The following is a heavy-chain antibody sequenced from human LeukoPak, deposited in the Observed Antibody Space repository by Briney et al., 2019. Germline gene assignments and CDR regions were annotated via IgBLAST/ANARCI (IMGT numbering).Heavy chain of an antibody. CDR3: AKVREVGTNIEVVVVDISGAFDM. CDR1: GYTFTGYY. Sequence: ASVKVSCKASGYTFTGYYMHWVRQAPGQGLEWMGCINPNSGGTKYAQKFQGGVTLTRDTSISTSYMELSSLRSDDTAVYFCAKVREVGTNIEVVVVDISGAFDMWGQGTKVTVSS. V-gene: IGHV1-2*02. D-gene: IGHD2-15*01. CDR2: INPNSGGT. J-gene: IGHJ3*02.